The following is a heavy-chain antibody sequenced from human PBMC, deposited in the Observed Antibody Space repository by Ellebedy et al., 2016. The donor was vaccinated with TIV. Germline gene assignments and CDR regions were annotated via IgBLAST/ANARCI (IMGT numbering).Heavy chain of an antibody. D-gene: IGHD4-23*01. CDR1: GGSISSYY. V-gene: IGHV4-59*06. J-gene: IGHJ4*02. CDR2: IYYSGST. Sequence: MPSETLSLTCTVSGGSISSYYWSWIRQPPGKGLEWIGYIYYSGSTYYNPSLKSRVTISVDTSKNQFSLKLSSVTAADTAVYYCARMTTVVTPFDYWGQGTLVTVSS. CDR3: ARMTTVVTPFDY.